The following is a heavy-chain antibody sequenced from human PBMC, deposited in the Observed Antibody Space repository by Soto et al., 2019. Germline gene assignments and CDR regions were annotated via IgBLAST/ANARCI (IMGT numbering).Heavy chain of an antibody. CDR1: GGSFSGYY. CDR3: ARGRGYSYGPYYFDY. V-gene: IGHV4-34*09. Sequence: PSETLSLTCAVYGGSFSGYYWSWFRQLPGKGLEWIGDIYYSGTTYHNPSLRSRLTISGDASKNQFSLKLSSVTAADTALYYCARGRGYSYGPYYFDYWGQGTLVTVSS. CDR2: IYYSGTT. D-gene: IGHD5-18*01. J-gene: IGHJ4*02.